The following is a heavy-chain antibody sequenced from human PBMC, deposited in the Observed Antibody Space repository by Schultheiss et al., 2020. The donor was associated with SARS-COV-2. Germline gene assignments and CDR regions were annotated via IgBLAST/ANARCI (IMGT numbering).Heavy chain of an antibody. J-gene: IGHJ5*02. V-gene: IGHV1-69*11. Sequence: SVKVSCKASGGTFSSYGISWVRQAPGQGLEWMGRIIPILGTANYAQKFQGRVTITADESTSTAYMELSSLRSEDTAVYYCARAGIAAAGYNWFDPWGQGTLVTVSS. CDR1: GGTFSSYG. CDR2: IIPILGTA. D-gene: IGHD6-13*01. CDR3: ARAGIAAAGYNWFDP.